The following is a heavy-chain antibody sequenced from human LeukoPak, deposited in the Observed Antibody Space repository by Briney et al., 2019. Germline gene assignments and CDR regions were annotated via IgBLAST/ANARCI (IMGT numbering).Heavy chain of an antibody. CDR3: ARDFVNSGYYFDY. V-gene: IGHV3-48*03. CDR1: GFTFSSYE. Sequence: PGGSLRLSCAASGFTFSSYEMNWVRQAPGKGLEWVSYISSSGSTIYYADSVKGRFTISRDNAKDSLYLQMNSLRAEDTAVYYCARDFVNSGYYFDYWGQGTLVTVSS. J-gene: IGHJ4*02. D-gene: IGHD3-22*01. CDR2: ISSSGSTI.